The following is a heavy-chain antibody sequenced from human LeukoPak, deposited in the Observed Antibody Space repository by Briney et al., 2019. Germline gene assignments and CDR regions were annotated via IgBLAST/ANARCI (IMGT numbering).Heavy chain of an antibody. D-gene: IGHD6-13*01. Sequence: SETLSLTCSVSGGSISSSNYYWGWIRQPPGEGLEWIATIYCSGSTYYNPSLKSRVTISVDTSKNQFSLKLSSVTAADTAVYYCARGVAAAVWGQGTLVTVSS. CDR1: GGSISSSNYY. V-gene: IGHV4-39*07. CDR2: IYCSGST. J-gene: IGHJ4*02. CDR3: ARGVAAAV.